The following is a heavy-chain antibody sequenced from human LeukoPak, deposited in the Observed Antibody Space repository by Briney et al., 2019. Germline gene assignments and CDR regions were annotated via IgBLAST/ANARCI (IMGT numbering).Heavy chain of an antibody. J-gene: IGHJ5*02. CDR3: ARGSYIVATINDNWFDP. V-gene: IGHV3-21*01. Sequence: PGGSLRLSCAASGFTFSSYSMNWVRQAPGKGLEWVSSISGSSSYTHYADSVKGRFTISRDNAKNSLYLQMNSLRAEDTAVYYCARGSYIVATINDNWFDPWGQGTLVTVSS. CDR1: GFTFSSYS. D-gene: IGHD5-12*01. CDR2: ISGSSSYT.